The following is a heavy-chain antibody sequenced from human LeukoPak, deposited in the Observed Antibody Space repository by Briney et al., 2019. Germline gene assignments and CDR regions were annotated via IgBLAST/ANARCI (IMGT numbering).Heavy chain of an antibody. Sequence: SETLSLTCTVSGGSISSYYWSWIRQPPGKGLEWIGYIYYSGSTNYNPSLKSRVTISVDTSKNQFSLKLSSVTAADTAVYYCARGYDFWSGYYRQNWFGPWGQGTLVTVSS. CDR2: IYYSGST. D-gene: IGHD3-3*01. CDR1: GGSISSYY. J-gene: IGHJ5*02. CDR3: ARGYDFWSGYYRQNWFGP. V-gene: IGHV4-59*12.